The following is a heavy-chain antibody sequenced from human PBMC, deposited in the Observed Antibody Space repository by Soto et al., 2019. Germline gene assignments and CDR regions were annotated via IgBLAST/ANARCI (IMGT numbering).Heavy chain of an antibody. D-gene: IGHD5-12*01. J-gene: IGHJ3*01. V-gene: IGHV3-23*01. Sequence: PGGSLRLSCAASGFSFRSYAMTWVRQAPGKGLEWVSTINGRGDNTQYAESVKGRFTISRDNSEKTLFLQMNSLRGDDTAVYYCVTPLDNGYEGGHAFDFWGQGTMVTVSS. CDR2: INGRGDNT. CDR1: GFSFRSYA. CDR3: VTPLDNGYEGGHAFDF.